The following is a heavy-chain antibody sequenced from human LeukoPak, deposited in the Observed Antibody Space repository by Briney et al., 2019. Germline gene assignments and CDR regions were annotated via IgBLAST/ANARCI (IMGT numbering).Heavy chain of an antibody. D-gene: IGHD2-2*01. Sequence: GGSLRLSCAASGFTFSSYAMSWVRQAPGKGLEWASAISGSGGSTYYADSVKGRFTISRDNSKNTLYLQMNSLRAEDTAVYYCAKDGGSVVPADTFDYWGQGTLVTVSS. CDR3: AKDGGSVVPADTFDY. V-gene: IGHV3-23*01. CDR2: ISGSGGST. J-gene: IGHJ4*02. CDR1: GFTFSSYA.